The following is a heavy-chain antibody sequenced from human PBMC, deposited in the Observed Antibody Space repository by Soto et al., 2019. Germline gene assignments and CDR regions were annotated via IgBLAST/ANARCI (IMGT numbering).Heavy chain of an antibody. Sequence: GGSLRLSCAASGFTFSSYAMHWGRQAPGKGLEWVAVISYDGSNKYYADSVKGRFAISRYNSKNTLYLQMNSLRAEDTAVYYCARDTRCSTSCYPHVYYYGMDVWGQGTTVTVSS. CDR1: GFTFSSYA. J-gene: IGHJ6*02. CDR2: ISYDGSNK. D-gene: IGHD2-2*01. CDR3: ARDTRCSTSCYPHVYYYGMDV. V-gene: IGHV3-30*09.